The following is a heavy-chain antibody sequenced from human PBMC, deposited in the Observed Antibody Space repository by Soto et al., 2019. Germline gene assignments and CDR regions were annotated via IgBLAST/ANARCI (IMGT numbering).Heavy chain of an antibody. J-gene: IGHJ6*02. CDR2: MYYSGSP. Sequence: QVQLQESGPGLVKPSRTLSLTCTVSGGSISSSDYYWSWIRQPPGKGLEWIGYMYYSGSPYSNPSLKSRVTISVDTSNNQFSLKLTSVTAADTAVYYCARVRRYYYYAMDVWGQGTTVTVSS. V-gene: IGHV4-30-4*01. CDR3: ARVRRYYYYAMDV. CDR1: GGSISSSDYY.